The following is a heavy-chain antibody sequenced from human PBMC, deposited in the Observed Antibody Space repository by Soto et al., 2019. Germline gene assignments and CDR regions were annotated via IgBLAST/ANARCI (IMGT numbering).Heavy chain of an antibody. V-gene: IGHV3-64*01. CDR2: ITSNGGST. D-gene: IGHD2-21*01. Sequence: EVQLVESGGGLVQPGGSLRLSCAASGFTFNSYTMHWVRQAPGKELEYISGITSNGGSTYYANSVRGRFTISRDNSKNTLYLQMGSLTAEDMAVYYCARGTGLYCGGDCYPLDYWGQGTLVTVSS. J-gene: IGHJ4*02. CDR1: GFTFNSYT. CDR3: ARGTGLYCGGDCYPLDY.